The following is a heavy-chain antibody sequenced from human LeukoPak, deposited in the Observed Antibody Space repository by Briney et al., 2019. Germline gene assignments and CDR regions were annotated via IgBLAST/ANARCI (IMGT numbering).Heavy chain of an antibody. V-gene: IGHV4-34*01. CDR3: ARSRRITMVRGVTKGSWFDP. D-gene: IGHD3-10*01. CDR2: INHSGST. J-gene: IGHJ5*02. CDR1: GGSFSGYN. Sequence: SETLSLTCAVYGGSFSGYNWSWIRQPPGKGLEWIGEINHSGSTNYNPSLKSRVTISVDTSKNQFSLKLSSVTAADTAVYYCARSRRITMVRGVTKGSWFDPWGQGTLVTVSS.